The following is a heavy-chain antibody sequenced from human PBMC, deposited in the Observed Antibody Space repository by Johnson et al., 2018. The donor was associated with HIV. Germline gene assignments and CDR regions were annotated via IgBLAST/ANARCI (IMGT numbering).Heavy chain of an antibody. CDR2: IKSKTDGGTT. CDR3: TTGLSWNDAFHI. D-gene: IGHD1-1*01. CDR1: GFTFSNAW. Sequence: VHLVESGGGLVKPGGSLRLSCAASGFTFSNAWMSWVRQAPGKGLEWVGRIKSKTDGGTTDYAAPVKGRFTISRDTSENTLYLQMNSLKTEDTALYYCTTGLSWNDAFHIWAQGTMVTVSS. J-gene: IGHJ3*02. V-gene: IGHV3-15*01.